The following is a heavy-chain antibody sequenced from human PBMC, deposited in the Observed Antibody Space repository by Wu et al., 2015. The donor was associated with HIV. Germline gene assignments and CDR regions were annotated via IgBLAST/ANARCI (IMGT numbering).Heavy chain of an antibody. D-gene: IGHD3-16*01. CDR1: GVSFTDSS. V-gene: IGHV1-69*04. CDR3: ARDNRLEILRSQMLPIWVFCII. Sequence: QAQLVQSGAEVSKPGSSVRVSCKTSGVSFTDSSITWVRQAPGQGLEWLGRIIPAFDRRNYAQKFQDRVTISADISTNTVYLTLTSLRSEDTALYYCARDNRLEILRSQMLPIWVFCIIWGQGTMLTVSS. CDR2: IIPAFDRR. J-gene: IGHJ3*02.